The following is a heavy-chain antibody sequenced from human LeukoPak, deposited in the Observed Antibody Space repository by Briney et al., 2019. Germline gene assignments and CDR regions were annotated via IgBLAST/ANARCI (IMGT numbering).Heavy chain of an antibody. CDR3: AREIYGGNSRAFDI. V-gene: IGHV3-21*05. J-gene: IGHJ3*02. CDR2: ISSSSSYI. CDR1: GFTFSSYE. Sequence: PGGSLRLSCAASGFTFSSYEMNWVRQAPGKGLEWVSYISSSSSYIYYADSVKGRFTISRDDAKNSLYLQMNSLRAEDTAVYYCAREIYGGNSRAFDIWGQGTMVTVSS. D-gene: IGHD4-23*01.